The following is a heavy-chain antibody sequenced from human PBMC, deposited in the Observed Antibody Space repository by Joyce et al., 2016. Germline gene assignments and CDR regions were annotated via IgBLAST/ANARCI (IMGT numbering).Heavy chain of an antibody. CDR3: ATSDLMSVTGTGWFDP. V-gene: IGHV1-69*01. D-gene: IGHD1-14*01. Sequence: QVQLVQSGAQVKKPGSSLKVSCTASGGTFTNYAFNWVRQAPGQGLEWMGGIIPNLGAPSYAPKFQGRVTISADVSTSTVYMEVRNLRSEDTAVYYCATSDLMSVTGTGWFDPWGQGTLVTVSS. CDR1: GGTFTNYA. J-gene: IGHJ5*02. CDR2: IIPNLGAP.